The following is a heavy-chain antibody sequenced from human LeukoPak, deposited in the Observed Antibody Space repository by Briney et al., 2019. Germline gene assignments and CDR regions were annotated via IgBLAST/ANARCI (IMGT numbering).Heavy chain of an antibody. CDR1: GGSISSYY. CDR2: IYYSGST. Sequence: SETLSLTCTVSGGSISSYYWSWIRQPPGKGLEWIGYIYYSGSTNYNPSLKSRVTISVDMSKNQFSLKLSSVTAADTAVYYCARDPYCSSTSCPYWYFDLWGRGTLVTVSS. D-gene: IGHD2-2*01. V-gene: IGHV4-59*01. J-gene: IGHJ2*01. CDR3: ARDPYCSSTSCPYWYFDL.